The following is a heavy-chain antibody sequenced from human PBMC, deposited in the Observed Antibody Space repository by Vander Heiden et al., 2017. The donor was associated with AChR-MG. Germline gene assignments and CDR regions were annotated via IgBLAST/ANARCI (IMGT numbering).Heavy chain of an antibody. Sequence: QVQLQQWGAGLLKPSETLSLTCAVYGGSFSGYYWSWIRQPPGKGLEWIGEINHSGSTNYNPSLKSRVTISVDTSKNQFSLKLSSVTAADTAVYYCARGSPRHYYGSGSYRTGGYNWFDPWGQGTLVTVSS. V-gene: IGHV4-34*01. D-gene: IGHD3-10*01. CDR2: INHSGST. CDR1: GGSFSGYY. J-gene: IGHJ5*02. CDR3: ARGSPRHYYGSGSYRTGGYNWFDP.